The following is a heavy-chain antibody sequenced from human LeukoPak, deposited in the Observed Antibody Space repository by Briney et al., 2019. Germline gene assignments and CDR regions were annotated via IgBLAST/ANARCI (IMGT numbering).Heavy chain of an antibody. CDR2: IMQDGSEK. J-gene: IGHJ4*02. CDR3: AGGDYGDSLFDY. CDR1: GFTFSNYW. V-gene: IGHV3-7*01. Sequence: QSGGSLRLSCAASGFTFSNYWMSWVRQVPGKGLEWVANIMQDGSEKFYVGSVKGRFTISRDNAKNSLYLQMNSLRAEDTAVYYCAGGDYGDSLFDYWGQGTLVTVSS. D-gene: IGHD4-17*01.